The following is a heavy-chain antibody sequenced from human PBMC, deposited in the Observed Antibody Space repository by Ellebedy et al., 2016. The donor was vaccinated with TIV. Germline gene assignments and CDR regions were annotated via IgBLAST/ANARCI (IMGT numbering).Heavy chain of an antibody. D-gene: IGHD2-2*01. V-gene: IGHV3-73*01. CDR1: GFSFSGSA. CDR2: IRSKANSCAT. Sequence: PGGSLRLSCAASGFSFSGSAMHWVRQASGKGLEWVGRIRSKANSCATAYGAAVKGRFTISRDDSKNTAYLQMNSLKTEDTAVYYCTGSTINLVKEGYYYGMDVWGQGTTVTVSS. J-gene: IGHJ6*02. CDR3: TGSTINLVKEGYYYGMDV.